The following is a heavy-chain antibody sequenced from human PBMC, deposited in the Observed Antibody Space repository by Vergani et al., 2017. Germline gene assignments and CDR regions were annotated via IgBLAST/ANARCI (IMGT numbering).Heavy chain of an antibody. D-gene: IGHD2-15*01. CDR3: VRTRSGSXTGGSCYSGWFDP. J-gene: IGHJ5*02. CDR1: GYTFTNYA. CDR2: INSNSGNP. V-gene: IGHV7-4-1*02. Sequence: QVPLVQSGSEVKKPGASVQVSCRASGYTFTNYALHWVRQAPGQGLEWVGWINSNSGNPTYAQGFKGRFVFSLDSSVSTSYLQINSLQPEDTAVYYCVRTRSGSXTGGSCYSGWFDPWGQGTLVTVSS.